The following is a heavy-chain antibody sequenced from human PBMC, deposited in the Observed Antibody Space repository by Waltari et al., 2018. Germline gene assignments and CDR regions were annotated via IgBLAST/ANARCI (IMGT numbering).Heavy chain of an antibody. CDR2: ISSSSSYI. CDR1: GFNFSSYS. V-gene: IGHV3-21*01. CDR3: ARDQRGSSSSY. J-gene: IGHJ4*02. Sequence: EVQLVESGGGLVKPGGSLRLSCAASGFNFSSYSMTWVRQAPGKGLEWVSSISSSSSYIYYADSVKGRFTISRDNAKNSLYLQMNSLRAEDTAVYYCARDQRGSSSSYWGQGTMVTVSS. D-gene: IGHD6-13*01.